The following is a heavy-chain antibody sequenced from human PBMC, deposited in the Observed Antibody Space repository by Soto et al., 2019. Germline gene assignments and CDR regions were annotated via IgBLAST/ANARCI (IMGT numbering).Heavy chain of an antibody. D-gene: IGHD1-26*01. J-gene: IGHJ5*02. V-gene: IGHV4-39*01. Sequence: QLQLQESGPGLVKPSETLSLTCTVSGGSISSSNYYWGWIRQPPGKGLEWIGSIYYSGSTYYNPSLKGRVTISVDTSKNLSSLKLSSVTAADTAVYYCATEEVGGSYVYTFDPWGQGPLVTVSS. CDR3: ATEEVGGSYVYTFDP. CDR1: GGSISSSNYY. CDR2: IYYSGST.